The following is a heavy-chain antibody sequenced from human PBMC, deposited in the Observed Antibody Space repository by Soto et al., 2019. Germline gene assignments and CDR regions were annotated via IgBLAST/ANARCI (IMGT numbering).Heavy chain of an antibody. V-gene: IGHV6-1*01. CDR1: GDSVSSNSAA. CDR3: ARDRTDSSSLYKRNYYYYGMDV. J-gene: IGHJ6*02. CDR2: TYYRSKWYN. D-gene: IGHD6-13*01. Sequence: QVQLQQSGPGLVKPSQTLSLTCAISGDSVSSNSAAWNWIRQSPSRGLEWLGRTYYRSKWYNDYAVSVRSRIAINPDTSKNQFSLQLNSVTPEDTAVYYCARDRTDSSSLYKRNYYYYGMDVWGQGTTVTVSS.